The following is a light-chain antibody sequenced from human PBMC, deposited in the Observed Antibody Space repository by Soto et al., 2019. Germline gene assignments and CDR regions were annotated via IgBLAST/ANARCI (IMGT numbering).Light chain of an antibody. CDR3: QQRSNWPPPIT. CDR2: AVS. V-gene: IGKV1-9*01. CDR1: QGISSY. J-gene: IGKJ5*01. Sequence: IQLTQSPSALSASVGDRVTITCRASQGISSYFAWYQQKPGKAPKLLIYAVSTLQSGVPSRFSGSGSGTDFTLTISSLEPEDFAIYYCQQRSNWPPPITFGQGTRLEIK.